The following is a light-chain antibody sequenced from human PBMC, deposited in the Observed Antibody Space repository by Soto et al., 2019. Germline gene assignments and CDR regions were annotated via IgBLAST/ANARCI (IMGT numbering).Light chain of an antibody. J-gene: IGLJ1*01. CDR3: SSYTSSSTPLYV. CDR2: DVS. V-gene: IGLV2-14*03. Sequence: QSVLTQPASASGSPGQAITISCSGTSSDVGAFNYVSWYQQHPGKAPKLMIYDVSNRPSGVSNRFSGSKSGNTASLTISGLRAEDEADYYCSSYTSSSTPLYVFGTGTKVTVL. CDR1: SSDVGAFNY.